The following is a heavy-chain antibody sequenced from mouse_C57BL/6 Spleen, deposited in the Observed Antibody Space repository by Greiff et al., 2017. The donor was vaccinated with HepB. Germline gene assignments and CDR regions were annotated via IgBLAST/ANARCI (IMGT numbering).Heavy chain of an antibody. Sequence: VQLMESGPELVKPGASVKISCTASGYSFTGYYMNWVKQSPEKSLEWIGEINPSTGGTTYNQKFKAKATLTVDKSSSTAYMQLKSLTSEDSAVYYCASGDLGDGYFDVWGTGTTVTVSS. V-gene: IGHV1-42*01. J-gene: IGHJ1*03. CDR3: ASGDLGDGYFDV. CDR1: GYSFTGYY. D-gene: IGHD3-1*01. CDR2: INPSTGGT.